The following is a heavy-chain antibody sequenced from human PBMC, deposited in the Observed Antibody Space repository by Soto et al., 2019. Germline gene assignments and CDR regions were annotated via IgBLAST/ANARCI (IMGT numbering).Heavy chain of an antibody. V-gene: IGHV4-31*11. CDR1: CGSISSGGYS. D-gene: IGHD6-6*01. CDR2: IYYSGGT. J-gene: IGHJ5*02. CDR3: ERTEYTSAPVDP. Sequence: NPWRNLYIRSAVACGSISSGGYSWGWIRQDPGKCLEWIGYIYYSGGTYYNPSLKSRVTISVGTCQSKFSLKLRSVTAAGKAAYYCERTEYTSAPVDPWGHGTLVTV.